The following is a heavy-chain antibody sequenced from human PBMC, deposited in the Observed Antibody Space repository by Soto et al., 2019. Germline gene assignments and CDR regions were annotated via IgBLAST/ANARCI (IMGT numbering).Heavy chain of an antibody. CDR3: AKILSGNYYYYYAMDV. CDR1: GFTFSKYG. Sequence: GGSLRLSCAASGFTFSKYGMHWVRQAPGKGLEWVAVISDDGSNKYYADSVKGRFTISRDNSKDTLSLQMNSLRAEDTALYYCAKILSGNYYYYYAMDVWGQGTTVTVSS. D-gene: IGHD1-26*01. V-gene: IGHV3-30*18. CDR2: ISDDGSNK. J-gene: IGHJ6*02.